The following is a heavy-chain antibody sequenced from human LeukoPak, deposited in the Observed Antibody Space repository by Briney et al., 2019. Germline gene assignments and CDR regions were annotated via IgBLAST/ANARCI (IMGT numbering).Heavy chain of an antibody. Sequence: GGSLRLSCAASGFTFSSYAMSWVRQAPGKGLEWVLAISGSGGSTYYADSVKGRFTISRDNSKNTLYLQMNSLRAEDTAVYYCAKRGDYYVSLGYFDYWGQGTLVTVSS. CDR3: AKRGDYYVSLGYFDY. CDR1: GFTFSSYA. D-gene: IGHD3-10*02. CDR2: ISGSGGST. J-gene: IGHJ4*02. V-gene: IGHV3-23*01.